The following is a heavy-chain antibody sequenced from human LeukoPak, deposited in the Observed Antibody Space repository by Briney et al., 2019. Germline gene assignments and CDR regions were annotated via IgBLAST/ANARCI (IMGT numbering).Heavy chain of an antibody. CDR2: ISYDGSNK. CDR3: ANQEEAFDI. V-gene: IGHV3-30*18. J-gene: IGHJ3*02. Sequence: QAGGSLRLSCEASGFTFSIYDMYWVRQAPGKGLEWVAVISYDGSNKYYADSVKGRFTISRDNSKNTLYLQMNSLRAEDTAVYYCANQEEAFDIWGQGTMVTVSS. CDR1: GFTFSIYD.